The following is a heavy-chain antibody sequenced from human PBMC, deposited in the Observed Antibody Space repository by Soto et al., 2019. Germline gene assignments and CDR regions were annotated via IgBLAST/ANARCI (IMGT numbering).Heavy chain of an antibody. J-gene: IGHJ4*02. CDR2: IWSDGSNK. CDR1: GFTFSNFG. Sequence: QVQLVESGGGVVQPGRSLRLSCAASGFTFSNFGMHWVRQAPGKGLEWVAVIWSDGSNKYYGDSVKDRFIISRDNSKSHLFLSAKRRGGGGTGGFFLGGSNRFSRSSGGGGGFDYWGQGTLVTASS. CDR3: GGSNRFSRSSGGGGGFDY. V-gene: IGHV3-33*01. D-gene: IGHD6-6*01.